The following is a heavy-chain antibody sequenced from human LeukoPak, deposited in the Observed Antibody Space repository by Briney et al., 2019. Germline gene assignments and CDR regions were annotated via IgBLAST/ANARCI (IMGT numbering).Heavy chain of an antibody. CDR2: IYTSGST. Sequence: SETLSLTCTVSDGSISSYYWSWIRQPAGKGLEWIGRIYTSGSTNYNPSLKSRVTMSVDTSKNQFSLKLSSVTAADTAVYYCARDSSGWSRFNYWVQGTLVTVSS. V-gene: IGHV4-4*07. CDR3: ARDSSGWSRFNY. D-gene: IGHD6-19*01. CDR1: DGSISSYY. J-gene: IGHJ4*02.